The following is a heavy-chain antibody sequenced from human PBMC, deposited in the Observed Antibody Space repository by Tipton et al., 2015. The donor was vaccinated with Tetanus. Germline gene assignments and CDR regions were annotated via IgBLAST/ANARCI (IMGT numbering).Heavy chain of an antibody. CDR1: GGSISSSSYY. D-gene: IGHD6-19*01. CDR3: ARLGPYSSGWYSTNYYFDY. V-gene: IGHV4-39*01. CDR2: IYYSGST. J-gene: IGHJ4*02. Sequence: GLVKPSETLSLTCTVSGGSISSSSYYWGWIRQPPGKGLEWIGSIYYSGSTYYNPSLKSRVTISVDTSKNQFSLKLSSVTAADTAVYYCARLGPYSSGWYSTNYYFDYWGQGTLVTVSS.